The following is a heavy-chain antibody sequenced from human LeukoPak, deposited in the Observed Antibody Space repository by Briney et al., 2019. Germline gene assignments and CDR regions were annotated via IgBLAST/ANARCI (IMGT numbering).Heavy chain of an antibody. D-gene: IGHD6-19*01. V-gene: IGHV3-23*01. Sequence: PGGSLRLSCAASGFTFSSYAMSWVRQAPGKGLEWVSAISGSGGSTYYADSVKGRFTISRDNAKNSLYLQMNSLRAEDTAVYCCARDPSGWYFVDYWGQGTLVTVSS. J-gene: IGHJ4*02. CDR2: ISGSGGST. CDR3: ARDPSGWYFVDY. CDR1: GFTFSSYA.